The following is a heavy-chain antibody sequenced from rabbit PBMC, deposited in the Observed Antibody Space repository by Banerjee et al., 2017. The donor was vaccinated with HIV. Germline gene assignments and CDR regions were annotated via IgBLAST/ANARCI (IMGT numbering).Heavy chain of an antibody. V-gene: IGHV1S45*01. Sequence: QEQLVESGGGLVKPGASLTLTCKASGFTINSYHTGWVRQAPGKGLESVACIITSSGSIWYASWVISRFTISKTSSTTVTLQMTSLTAADTATYFCARYSHDYGVALDLWGPGTLVTVS. CDR3: ARYSHDYGVALDL. J-gene: IGHJ4*01. CDR2: IITSSGSI. CDR1: GFTINSYHT. D-gene: IGHD2-1*01.